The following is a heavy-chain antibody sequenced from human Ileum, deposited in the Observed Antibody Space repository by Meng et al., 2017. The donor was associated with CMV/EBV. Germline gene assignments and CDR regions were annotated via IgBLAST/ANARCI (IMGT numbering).Heavy chain of an antibody. Sequence: QVQLHQWGAGLLKPSDTLSLTCAVYGESFCGYYWDWIRQSPGKGLEWIGQINQSGSTNYNPSLKSRVTISVDTSKNQFSLKLSSVTAADAAMYYCARGRRYLFYWSQGTLVTVSS. CDR3: ARGRRYLFY. D-gene: IGHD3-9*01. V-gene: IGHV4-34*01. CDR2: INQSGST. J-gene: IGHJ4*02. CDR1: GESFCGYY.